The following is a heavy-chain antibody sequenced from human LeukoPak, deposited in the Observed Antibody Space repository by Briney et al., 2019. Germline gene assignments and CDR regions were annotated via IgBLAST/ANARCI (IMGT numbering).Heavy chain of an antibody. CDR3: ARDLTLAPEAQDAFDI. D-gene: IGHD3-10*01. V-gene: IGHV4-30-4*01. J-gene: IGHJ3*02. CDR1: GGSISRSDYY. CDR2: IYHSGIT. Sequence: PSQTLSLTCTVSGGSISRSDYYWTWIRQPPGKGLEYLGYIYHSGITYYNPSLKSRVTISVDTSKNQFSLKLNSVIAADTAVYYCARDLTLAPEAQDAFDIWGQGTMVTVSS.